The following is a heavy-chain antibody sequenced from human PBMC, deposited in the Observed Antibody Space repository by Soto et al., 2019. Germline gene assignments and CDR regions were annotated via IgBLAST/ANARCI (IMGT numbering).Heavy chain of an antibody. D-gene: IGHD5-18*01. CDR3: AKDFGYNYGYDAFDI. Sequence: PGGSLRLSCAASGFPFSSYWMSWVRQAPGKGLEWVANIKQDGSEKYYVDSVKGRFTISRDNSKNTLYLQMNSLRAEDTAVYYCAKDFGYNYGYDAFDIWGQGTMVTVSS. V-gene: IGHV3-7*05. CDR1: GFPFSSYW. J-gene: IGHJ3*02. CDR2: IKQDGSEK.